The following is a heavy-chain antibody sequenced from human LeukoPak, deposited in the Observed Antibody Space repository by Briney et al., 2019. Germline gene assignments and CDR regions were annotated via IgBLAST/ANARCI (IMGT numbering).Heavy chain of an antibody. J-gene: IGHJ6*03. D-gene: IGHD2-2*01. V-gene: IGHV1-69*05. Sequence: SVKVSCKASGGTFSSYAISWVRQAPGQGLEWMGRIIPIFGTATYAQKFQGRVTITTDESTSTAYMELSSLSSEDTAVYYCAREPESPYCSSTSCYWAYMDVWGKGTTVTVSS. CDR2: IIPIFGTA. CDR3: AREPESPYCSSTSCYWAYMDV. CDR1: GGTFSSYA.